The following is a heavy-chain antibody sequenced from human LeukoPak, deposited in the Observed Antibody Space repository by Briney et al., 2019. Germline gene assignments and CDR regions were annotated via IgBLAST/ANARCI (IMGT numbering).Heavy chain of an antibody. CDR3: ARGVITGTTSYYYYGMDV. J-gene: IGHJ6*02. CDR1: GGSISSYY. CDR2: IYYSGST. D-gene: IGHD1-7*01. Sequence: SETLSLTCTVSGGSISSYYWSWIRQPPGKGLEWIGYIYYSGSTNYNPSLKSRVTISVDRSKNQFSLKLSSVTAADTAVYYCARGVITGTTSYYYYGMDVWGQGTTVTVSS. V-gene: IGHV4-59*12.